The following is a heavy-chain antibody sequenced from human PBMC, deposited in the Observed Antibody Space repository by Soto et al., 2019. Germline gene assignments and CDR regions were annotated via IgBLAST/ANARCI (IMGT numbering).Heavy chain of an antibody. Sequence: GGSLRLSCAASGFSFSGKNYLTGVRQAPGKGLEWVSALYSSDGTYYADSVKGRFSVSRDNSKNTFYLQLHSLRPEDTALYFCATWLQREHAFDIWGLGTMVTVSS. CDR1: GFSFSGKNY. D-gene: IGHD1-1*01. J-gene: IGHJ3*02. CDR2: LYSSDGT. V-gene: IGHV3-53*01. CDR3: ATWLQREHAFDI.